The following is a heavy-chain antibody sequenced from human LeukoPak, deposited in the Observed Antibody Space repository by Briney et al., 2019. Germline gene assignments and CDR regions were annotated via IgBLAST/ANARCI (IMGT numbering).Heavy chain of an antibody. Sequence: SETLSLTCTVSGGSISSGGYYWGWIRQPPGKGLEWIGSIYYSGSTYYNPSLKSRVTISVDTSKNQFSLKLSSVTAADTAVYYCARRGGYDILTGYYEDYWGQGTLVTVSS. D-gene: IGHD3-9*01. CDR3: ARRGGYDILTGYYEDY. CDR2: IYYSGST. V-gene: IGHV4-39*01. CDR1: GGSISSGGYY. J-gene: IGHJ4*02.